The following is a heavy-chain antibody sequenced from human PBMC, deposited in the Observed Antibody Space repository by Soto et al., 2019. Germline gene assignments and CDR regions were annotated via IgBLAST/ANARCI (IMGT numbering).Heavy chain of an antibody. V-gene: IGHV3-64D*06. Sequence: PGGSLRLSCSVSECTFSAYSMHWVRQAPGKGLEYVAVIRHDGANIYYADSVKGRFIISRDNCNNRGDLQMRRLRLEDTDVYYCVRDWWGFDYWGQGTPVTVSS. J-gene: IGHJ4*02. CDR3: VRDWWGFDY. CDR2: IRHDGANI. D-gene: IGHD2-15*01. CDR1: ECTFSAYS.